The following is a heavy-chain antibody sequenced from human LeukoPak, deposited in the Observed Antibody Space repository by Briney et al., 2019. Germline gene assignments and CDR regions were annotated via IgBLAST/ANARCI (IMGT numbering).Heavy chain of an antibody. CDR3: ARDLAYSRLDY. D-gene: IGHD5-18*01. CDR1: GFTFSGHA. Sequence: GGSLRLSCAASGFTFSGHAMSWVRQAPGKGLEWVSAISVSGDSTYYADSVKGRFTISRDNSKNTLYLQMNSLRAEDTAVYYCARDLAYSRLDYWGQGMLVTVSS. V-gene: IGHV3-23*01. J-gene: IGHJ4*02. CDR2: ISVSGDST.